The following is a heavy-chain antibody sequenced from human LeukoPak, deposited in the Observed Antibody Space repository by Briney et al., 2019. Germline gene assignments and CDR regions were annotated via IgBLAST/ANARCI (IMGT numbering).Heavy chain of an antibody. J-gene: IGHJ4*02. CDR3: AKDTGSGWRGYYLDY. CDR1: GFTFSSYG. CDR2: ISYDGSNK. Sequence: GGSLRLSCAASGFTFSSYGMHWVRQAPGKGLEWVAVISYDGSNKYYADSVKGRFTISRDNSKNTLHLQMNSLRAEDTAVYYCAKDTGSGWRGYYLDYWGQGTLVTVSS. D-gene: IGHD6-19*01. V-gene: IGHV3-30*18.